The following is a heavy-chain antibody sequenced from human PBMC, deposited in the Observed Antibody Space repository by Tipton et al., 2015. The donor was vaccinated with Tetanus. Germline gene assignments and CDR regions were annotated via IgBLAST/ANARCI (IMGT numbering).Heavy chain of an antibody. Sequence: LRLSCTVSGGSISSGGYYWSWIRQHPGKGLEWIGDIYYSGSTYYNPSLKSRVTISVDTSKNQFSLKLKSVTAADTAVYYCARDQARGARGWNYFDYWGQGTLVTVPS. CDR2: IYYSGST. CDR3: ARDQARGARGWNYFDY. CDR1: GGSISSGGYY. J-gene: IGHJ4*02. V-gene: IGHV4-31*03. D-gene: IGHD1-26*01.